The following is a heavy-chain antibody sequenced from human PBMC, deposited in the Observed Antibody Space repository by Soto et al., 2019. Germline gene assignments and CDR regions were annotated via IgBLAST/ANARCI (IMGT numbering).Heavy chain of an antibody. J-gene: IGHJ6*02. V-gene: IGHV6-1*01. CDR1: GDSVSSNSAA. CDR2: TYYRSKWYN. CDR3: ARVGEGYCSSTSCYRKYYGMDV. D-gene: IGHD2-2*02. Sequence: SQTLSLTCAISGDSVSSNSAAWNWIRQSPSRGLEWLGRTYYRSKWYNDYAVSVKSRITINPDTSKNQFSLQLNSVTPEDTAVYYCARVGEGYCSSTSCYRKYYGMDVWGQGTTVTVSS.